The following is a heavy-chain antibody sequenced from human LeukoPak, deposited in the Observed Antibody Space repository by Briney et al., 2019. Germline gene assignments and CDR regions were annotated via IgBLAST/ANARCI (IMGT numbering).Heavy chain of an antibody. Sequence: ASVKVSCKASGYTFTSYAMHWVRQAPGQRLEWMGWINAGNGNTKYSQKFQGRVTIARDTSASTAYMELSSLRSEDTAVYYCARSQQLERSAVADVAWFDPWGQGTQVTVSP. CDR1: GYTFTSYA. J-gene: IGHJ5*02. CDR2: INAGNGNT. D-gene: IGHD1-1*01. V-gene: IGHV1-3*01. CDR3: ARSQQLERSAVADVAWFDP.